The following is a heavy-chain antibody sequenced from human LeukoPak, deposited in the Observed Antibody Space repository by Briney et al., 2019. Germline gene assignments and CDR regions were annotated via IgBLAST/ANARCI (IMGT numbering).Heavy chain of an antibody. D-gene: IGHD5-12*01. V-gene: IGHV1-69*05. CDR2: IIPIFGTA. J-gene: IGHJ4*02. Sequence: GASVKVSCKASGGTFSSYAISWVRQAPGQGLEWMGGIIPIFGTANYAQKFQGRVTMTRDTSTSTVYMELSSLRSEDTAVYYCARDYLYGGYAYWGQGTLVTVSS. CDR3: ARDYLYGGYAY. CDR1: GGTFSSYA.